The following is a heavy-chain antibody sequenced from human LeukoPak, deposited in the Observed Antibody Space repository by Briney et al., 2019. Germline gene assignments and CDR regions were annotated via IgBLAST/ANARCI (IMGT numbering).Heavy chain of an antibody. D-gene: IGHD3-22*01. V-gene: IGHV5-51*01. CDR3: ARGSLGSSGYPYYFDY. CDR2: IYPGDSDT. CDR1: GSSFTSYW. J-gene: IGHJ4*02. Sequence: GESLKISCQGSGSSFTSYWIGWVRQLPGKGLEWMGIIYPGDSDTRYSPSFQGQVTISADKSISTAYLQWSSLKASDTAMYYCARGSLGSSGYPYYFDYWGQGTLATVSS.